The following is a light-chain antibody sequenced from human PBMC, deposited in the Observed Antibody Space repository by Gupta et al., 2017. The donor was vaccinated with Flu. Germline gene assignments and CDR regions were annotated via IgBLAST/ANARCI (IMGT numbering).Light chain of an antibody. CDR2: EVS. V-gene: IGLV2-14*01. CDR3: NSYTTSSTVV. J-gene: IGLJ3*02. CDR1: SSDVGGYNY. Sequence: QSALTQPASVSGSPGQSITISCTGTSSDVGGYNYVSWYQHHPGKAPKLRSDEVSYRPSGVSNRFSGSKSGKKDYLTISGLQAEDEADYYCNSYTTSSTVVFGGGTKLTVL.